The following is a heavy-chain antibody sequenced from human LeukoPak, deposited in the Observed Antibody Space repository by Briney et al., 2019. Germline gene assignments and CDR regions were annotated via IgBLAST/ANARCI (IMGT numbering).Heavy chain of an antibody. V-gene: IGHV5-51*01. D-gene: IGHD2-15*01. CDR2: IYPGDSDT. CDR3: ARRPYCSGGSCYSWDHRDGWFDP. Sequence: GESLKISCKGSGYSFTSYWIGWVRQMPGKGLEWMGIIYPGDSDTRYSPSFQGQVTISADKSVSTAYLQWSSLKASDTAMYYCARRPYCSGGSCYSWDHRDGWFDPWGQGTLVTVSS. J-gene: IGHJ5*02. CDR1: GYSFTSYW.